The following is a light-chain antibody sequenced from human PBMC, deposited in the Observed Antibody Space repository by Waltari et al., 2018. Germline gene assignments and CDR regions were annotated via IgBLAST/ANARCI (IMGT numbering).Light chain of an antibody. CDR2: AAS. CDR1: QTISRY. Sequence: DIQLPHSPSSLSASVGDRVTIPCRASQTISRYLNWYQQKPGKAPNLLIYAASSLQSGVPSRFSGSGYGRDFTLIITSLQPEDFATYYCQQSYSFTRTFGQGTKVEIK. J-gene: IGKJ1*01. V-gene: IGKV1-39*01. CDR3: QQSYSFTRT.